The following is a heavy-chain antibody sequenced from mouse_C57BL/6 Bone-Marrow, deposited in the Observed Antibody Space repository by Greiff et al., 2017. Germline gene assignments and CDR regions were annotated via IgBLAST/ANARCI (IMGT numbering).Heavy chain of an antibody. CDR3: ARQRLRRIDYAMDY. J-gene: IGHJ4*01. CDR2: INSDGGST. V-gene: IGHV5-2*01. Sequence: ELQLVESGGGLVQPGESLKLSCESNEYEFPSHDMSWVRKTPEKRLVLVAAINSDGGSTYYPDTMERRFIISRDNTKKTLYLQMSSLRSEDTALYYCARQRLRRIDYAMDYWGQGTSVTVSS. D-gene: IGHD2-4*01. CDR1: EYEFPSHD.